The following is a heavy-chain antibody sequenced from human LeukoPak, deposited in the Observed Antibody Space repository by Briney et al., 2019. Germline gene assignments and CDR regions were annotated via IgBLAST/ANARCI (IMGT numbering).Heavy chain of an antibody. D-gene: IGHD1-20*01. CDR1: GGSISSSSYY. J-gene: IGHJ4*02. Sequence: SETLPLTCTVSGGSISSSSYYWGWIRQPPGKGLEWIGSIYYSGSTYYNPSLKSRVTISVDTSKNQFSLKLSSVTAADTAVYYCARQSYSWGYWGQGTLVTVSS. CDR2: IYYSGST. CDR3: ARQSYSWGY. V-gene: IGHV4-39*01.